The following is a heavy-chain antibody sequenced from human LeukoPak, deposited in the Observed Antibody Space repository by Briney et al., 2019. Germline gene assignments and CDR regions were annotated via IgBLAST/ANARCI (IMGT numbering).Heavy chain of an antibody. Sequence: SETLSLTCGVSGGSISNTNWWSWVRPPPGQGLERIGEISLTGLTHYNPSLESRVTVSLDKSKNQLSLNLTSVTAADTAVYYCSRENGAFSPFGYWGQGILVTVLS. D-gene: IGHD2-8*01. CDR3: SRENGAFSPFGY. CDR2: ISLTGLT. V-gene: IGHV4-4*02. J-gene: IGHJ4*02. CDR1: GGSISNTNW.